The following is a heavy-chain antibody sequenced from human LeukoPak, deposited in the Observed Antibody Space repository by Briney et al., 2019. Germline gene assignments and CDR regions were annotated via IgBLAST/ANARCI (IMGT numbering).Heavy chain of an antibody. D-gene: IGHD2/OR15-2a*01. CDR1: GFTFSSYS. CDR2: ISSSSSYI. Sequence: GGSLRLSCAASGFTFSSYSMNWVRQAPGKGLEGVLSISSSSSYIYYADSVKGRFTISRDNAKNSLYLQMNSVRAEDTAVYYCARDFSRRAYWGQGTLVTVSS. V-gene: IGHV3-21*01. CDR3: ARDFSRRAY. J-gene: IGHJ4*02.